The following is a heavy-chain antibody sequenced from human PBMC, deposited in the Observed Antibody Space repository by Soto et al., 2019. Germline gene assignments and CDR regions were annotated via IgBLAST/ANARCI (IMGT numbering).Heavy chain of an antibody. J-gene: IGHJ6*02. Sequence: SETLSLTCTVSGGSISSSSYYWGWIRQPPGKGLEWIGSIYYSGSTYYNPSLKSRVTISVDTSKNQFSLKLSSVTAADTAVYYCARHYPRITIFGVVRLRYRMDVWGQGTTVTVSS. V-gene: IGHV4-39*01. CDR2: IYYSGST. CDR3: ARHYPRITIFGVVRLRYRMDV. CDR1: GGSISSSSYY. D-gene: IGHD3-3*01.